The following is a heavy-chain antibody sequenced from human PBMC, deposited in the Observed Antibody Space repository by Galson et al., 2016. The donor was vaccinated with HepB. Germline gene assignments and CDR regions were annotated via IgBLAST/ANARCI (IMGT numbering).Heavy chain of an antibody. Sequence: TRSLTCTVSGGSISSGDYYWSWIRQPPGKGLEWIGYIYYSGSTSDSPSRKSRVTISVDTSKNQFSLKLNSVTAADTAVYYCARGSAFGGVDNWGQGTLVTVSS. CDR2: IYYSGST. V-gene: IGHV4-30-4*01. CDR3: ARGSAFGGVDN. D-gene: IGHD3-16*01. J-gene: IGHJ4*02. CDR1: GGSISSGDYY.